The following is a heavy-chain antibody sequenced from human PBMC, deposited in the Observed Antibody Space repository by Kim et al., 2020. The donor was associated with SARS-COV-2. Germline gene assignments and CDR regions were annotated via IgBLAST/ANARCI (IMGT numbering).Heavy chain of an antibody. V-gene: IGHV3-7*03. CDR3: ARVSIASDGNS. CDR2: IRHNGSGQ. CDR1: GFTFSTYG. J-gene: IGHJ5*01. D-gene: IGHD6-13*01. Sequence: GGSLRLSCAASGFTFSTYGMSWVRQAPGKGLEWVSAIRHNGSGQYYVDSVKGRFTISRDNSKNTLYVQMNSLRAEDTAVYYCARVSIASDGNSCCQGT.